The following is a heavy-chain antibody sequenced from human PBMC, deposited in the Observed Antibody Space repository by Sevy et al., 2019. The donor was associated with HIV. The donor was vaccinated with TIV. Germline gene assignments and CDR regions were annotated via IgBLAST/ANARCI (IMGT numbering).Heavy chain of an antibody. CDR1: GFTFSDYY. J-gene: IGHJ5*02. CDR3: ARDHLVRRGNNWFDT. V-gene: IGHV3-11*01. Sequence: GESLKISCAASGFTFSDYYMSWIRQAPGKGLEWVSYISSSGSTMYYADSVKGRFTISRDNAKNSLYLQMNSLRAEDTTVYYCARDHLVRRGNNWFDTSGQGTLVTVSS. D-gene: IGHD3-16*01. CDR2: ISSSGSTM.